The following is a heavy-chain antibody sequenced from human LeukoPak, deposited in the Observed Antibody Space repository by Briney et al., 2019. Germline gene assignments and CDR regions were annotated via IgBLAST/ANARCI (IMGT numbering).Heavy chain of an antibody. Sequence: SVKVSCKASGYTFTGYYMHWVRQAPGQGLEWMGWINPNSGGTNYAQKFQGRVTMTRDTSISTAYMELSRLRSDDTAVYYCASSIAVAGRGAFDIWGQGTMVTVSS. J-gene: IGHJ3*02. V-gene: IGHV1-2*02. CDR3: ASSIAVAGRGAFDI. CDR2: INPNSGGT. CDR1: GYTFTGYY. D-gene: IGHD6-19*01.